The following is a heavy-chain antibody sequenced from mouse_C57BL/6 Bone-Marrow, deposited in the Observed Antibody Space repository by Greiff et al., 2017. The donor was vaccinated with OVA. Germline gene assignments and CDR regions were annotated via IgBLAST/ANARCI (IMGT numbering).Heavy chain of an antibody. CDR1: GYTFTSYW. V-gene: IGHV1-72*01. CDR2: IDPNSGGT. CDR3: ARAFCYYAMAY. J-gene: IGHJ4*01. Sequence: QVRLKQPGAELLTPGASGRLSCKASGYTFTSYWWHGGKQSPGRGLEWIGMIDPNSGGTKYNEKFKSKATLTVDKPSSTAYMQLSSLTSEDSAVYYCARAFCYYAMAYWGQGTSVTVSA.